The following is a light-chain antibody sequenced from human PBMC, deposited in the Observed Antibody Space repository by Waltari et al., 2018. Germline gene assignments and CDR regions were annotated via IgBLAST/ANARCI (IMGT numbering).Light chain of an antibody. CDR2: LNSDGSH. Sequence: QLVLTQSPSASASLGASVKLTCTLSSGHSSSAIAWHQPQPEKGPRYLMKLNSDGSHSKGDGIPDRFSGSSSGAERYLTIYSLQSEDEADYYCQTWGTGPVFGGGTKLTVL. CDR3: QTWGTGPV. J-gene: IGLJ2*01. V-gene: IGLV4-69*01. CDR1: SGHSSSA.